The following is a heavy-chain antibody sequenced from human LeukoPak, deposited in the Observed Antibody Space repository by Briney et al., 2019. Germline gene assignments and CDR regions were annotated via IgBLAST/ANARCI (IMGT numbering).Heavy chain of an antibody. J-gene: IGHJ4*02. V-gene: IGHV4-4*07. D-gene: IGHD3-22*01. CDR3: ATVSRGYYIDD. Sequence: SETLSLTCTVSGGAISSNYWSWVRQPAGQGLEWIGRIYASGGSIYNPSLKSRVTTSVDTSKNQFSLKLSSVTAADTAMYYCATVSRGYYIDDWGQGTLVTVSP. CDR1: GGAISSNY. CDR2: IYASGGS.